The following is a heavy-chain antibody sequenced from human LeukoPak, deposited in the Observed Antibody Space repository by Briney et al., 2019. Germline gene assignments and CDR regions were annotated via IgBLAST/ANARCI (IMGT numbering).Heavy chain of an antibody. J-gene: IGHJ5*02. V-gene: IGHV3-21*01. D-gene: IGHD6-6*01. CDR2: ISSSSSYI. CDR3: VRDASRWFDP. CDR1: GFTFSTYW. Sequence: PGGSLRLSCGASGFTFSTYWMSWVRQAPGKGLEWVSSISSSSSYISYADSVRGRFTISRDNAKNSLYLQMNSLRTEDTAVYYCVRDASRWFDPWGQGTLVTVSS.